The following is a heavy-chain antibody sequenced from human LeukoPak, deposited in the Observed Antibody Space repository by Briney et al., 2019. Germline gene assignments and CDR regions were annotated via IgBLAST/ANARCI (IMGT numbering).Heavy chain of an antibody. CDR2: ISGSGGST. V-gene: IGHV3-23*01. Sequence: GRSLRLSCAASGFTFSSYGMHWVRQAPGKGLEWVSAISGSGGSTYYADSVKGRFTISRDNSKNTLYLQMNSLRAEDTAVYYCAKGASRGYIDYWGRGTLVTVSS. D-gene: IGHD2-2*02. CDR1: GFTFSSYG. CDR3: AKGASRGYIDY. J-gene: IGHJ4*02.